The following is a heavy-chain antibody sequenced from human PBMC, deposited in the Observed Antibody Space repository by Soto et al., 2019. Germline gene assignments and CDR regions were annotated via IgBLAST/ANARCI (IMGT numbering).Heavy chain of an antibody. Sequence: ASETLSLTCTVSGGSISNYYWNWIRQSPGKGLEWIGYIYSSGSTHYNPSLQNRVTIPIDTSKNQVSLKVNSVTAADTAVYYCARDHPHSYGVYYFDYWGQGTPVTVSS. CDR3: ARDHPHSYGVYYFDY. J-gene: IGHJ4*02. CDR1: GGSISNYY. CDR2: IYSSGST. D-gene: IGHD5-18*01. V-gene: IGHV4-59*01.